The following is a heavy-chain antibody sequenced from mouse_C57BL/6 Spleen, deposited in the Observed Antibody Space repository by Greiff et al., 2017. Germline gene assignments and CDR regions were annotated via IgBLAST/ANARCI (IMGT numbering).Heavy chain of an antibody. V-gene: IGHV1-19*01. CDR3: LYDYDCLAY. CDR2: INPYNGGT. CDR1: GYTFTDYY. Sequence: VQLQQSGPVLVKPGASVKMSCKASGYTFTDYYMNWVKQSHGKSLEWIGVINPYNGGTSYNQKFKGKATLTVDKSSSTAYMELNSLTSEDSAVYYCLYDYDCLAYWGQGTLVTVSA. D-gene: IGHD2-4*01. J-gene: IGHJ3*01.